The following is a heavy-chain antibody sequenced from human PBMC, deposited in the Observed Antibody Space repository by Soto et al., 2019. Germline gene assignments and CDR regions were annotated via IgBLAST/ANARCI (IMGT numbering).Heavy chain of an antibody. CDR2: IYYSGNT. Sequence: SETLSLTCTVSGGSISSYYWSWIRQPPGKGLEWIGYIYYSGNTNYNPSLKSRVTISVDTSKNQFSLKLTSVTAADTAVYYCARAPFNILTGYYIDSWGQGTQVTVSS. CDR1: GGSISSYY. V-gene: IGHV4-59*01. D-gene: IGHD3-9*01. J-gene: IGHJ4*02. CDR3: ARAPFNILTGYYIDS.